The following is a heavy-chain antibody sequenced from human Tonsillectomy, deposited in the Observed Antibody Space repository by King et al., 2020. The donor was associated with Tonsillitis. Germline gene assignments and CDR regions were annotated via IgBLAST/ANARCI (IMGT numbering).Heavy chain of an antibody. CDR3: ARGGAGTTVEIDY. V-gene: IGHV3-21*01. CDR1: GVTFSSYS. J-gene: IGHJ4*02. CDR2: ISRSSSYI. Sequence: VQLVESGGGLVKPGGSLRLSCAASGVTFSSYSMNWVRQAPGKGAEWVSSISRSSSYIFYADSVKGRFTISRDNAKNSLYLPMNSLRAEDTAVYYCARGGAGTTVEIDYWGQGTLVTVSS. D-gene: IGHD1-1*01.